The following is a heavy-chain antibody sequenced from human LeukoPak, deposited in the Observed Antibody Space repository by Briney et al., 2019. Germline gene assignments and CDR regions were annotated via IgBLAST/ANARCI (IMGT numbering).Heavy chain of an antibody. J-gene: IGHJ4*02. CDR2: TYYRSKWYN. D-gene: IGHD1-26*01. V-gene: IGHV6-1*01. CDR1: GDSVSSNSAA. CDR3: AKGRWAVRGSYYVDS. Sequence: SQTLSLTCAISGDSVSSNSAAWNWIRQSPSRGLEWLGRTYYRSKWYNNYAVSVKSRITINPDTSKNQFSLQLNSVTPDDTAMYYCAKGRWAVRGSYYVDSWGQGTLVIVSS.